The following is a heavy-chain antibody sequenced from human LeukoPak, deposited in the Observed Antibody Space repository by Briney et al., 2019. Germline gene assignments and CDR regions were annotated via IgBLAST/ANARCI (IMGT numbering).Heavy chain of an antibody. CDR3: ARILSYSSGCDY. J-gene: IGHJ4*02. D-gene: IGHD6-19*01. CDR2: IYHSGVT. V-gene: IGHV4-38-2*02. CDR1: GYSISSGYY. Sequence: KPSETLSLTCTVSGYSISSGYYWGWIRQPPEKGLEWIGSIYHSGVTYYNPSLKSRVTISVDTSKNQFSLKLNSVTAADTAVYYYARILSYSSGCDYWGQGTLVTVSS.